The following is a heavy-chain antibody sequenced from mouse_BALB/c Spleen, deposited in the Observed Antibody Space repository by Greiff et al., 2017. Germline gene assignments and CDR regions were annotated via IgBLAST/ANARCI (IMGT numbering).Heavy chain of an antibody. V-gene: IGHV1-63*02. CDR2: IYPGGGYT. CDR1: GYTFTNYW. CDR3: ARGVTTAKDCDY. J-gene: IGHJ2*01. D-gene: IGHD1-2*01. Sequence: VQLQQSGAELVRPGTSVKISCKASGYTFTNYWLGWVKQRPGHGLEWIGDIYPGGGYTNYNEKFKGKATLTADTSSSTAYIQLSSLTSEDSAVYFCARGVTTAKDCDYWGQGTTLTVSS.